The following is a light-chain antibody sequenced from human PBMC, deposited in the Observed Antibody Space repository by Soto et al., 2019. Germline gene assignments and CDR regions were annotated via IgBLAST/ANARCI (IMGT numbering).Light chain of an antibody. Sequence: DLQMTQSPSSLSASVGDRVSITCRASQDISSWVAWYQQKPGKGPKSLIFAASSVESGVSSRFSASGSRTDFTLTINSLQPEDSATYYCQQDHTYPLSFGGGTKVEIK. V-gene: IGKV1D-16*01. CDR3: QQDHTYPLS. CDR1: QDISSW. J-gene: IGKJ4*01. CDR2: AAS.